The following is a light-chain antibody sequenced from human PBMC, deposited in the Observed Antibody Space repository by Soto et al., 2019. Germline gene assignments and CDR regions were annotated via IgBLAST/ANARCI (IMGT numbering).Light chain of an antibody. CDR1: QSISDT. V-gene: IGKV3-15*01. Sequence: EIVMTQSPATLSVSPGGRATLSCRASQSISDTLAWYQQKPGQAPRLLIHGASTRAPGFPARLSGSGSGTDFTLTISSLQSEDFAVYYCQQYDNWPWTFGKGTKVEIK. CDR3: QQYDNWPWT. CDR2: GAS. J-gene: IGKJ1*01.